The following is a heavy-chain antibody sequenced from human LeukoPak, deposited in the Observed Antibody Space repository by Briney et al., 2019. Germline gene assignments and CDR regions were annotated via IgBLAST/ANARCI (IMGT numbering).Heavy chain of an antibody. J-gene: IGHJ6*03. CDR3: ARADYYYYYMDV. D-gene: IGHD6-19*01. Sequence: GGSLRLSCAASGFTFSSYWMNWVRQAPGKGLEWVSYISSSSSTIYYADSVKGRFTISRDNAKNSLYLQMNSLRAEDTAVYYCARADYYYYYMDVWGKGTTVTVSS. V-gene: IGHV3-48*01. CDR2: ISSSSSTI. CDR1: GFTFSSYW.